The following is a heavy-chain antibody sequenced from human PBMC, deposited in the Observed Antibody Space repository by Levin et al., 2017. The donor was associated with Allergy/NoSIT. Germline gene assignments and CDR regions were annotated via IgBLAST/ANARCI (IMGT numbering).Heavy chain of an antibody. D-gene: IGHD3-3*01. J-gene: IGHJ4*02. CDR1: GFTFNTYA. Sequence: SGGSLRLSCAASGFTFNTYAMSWVRQAPGKGLEWISAISGSGDTTFYADSVKGRFTISRDISKNALYLQMNSLRAEDTAIYYCAKGALTIFGVVLHQNYFDYWGQGTLVTVSS. CDR2: ISGSGDTT. CDR3: AKGALTIFGVVLHQNYFDY. V-gene: IGHV3-23*01.